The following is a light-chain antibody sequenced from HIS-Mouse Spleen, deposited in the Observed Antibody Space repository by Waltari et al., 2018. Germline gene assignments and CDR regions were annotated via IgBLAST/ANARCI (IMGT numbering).Light chain of an antibody. J-gene: IGKJ4*01. CDR3: QQRSNWTT. CDR2: DAS. V-gene: IGKV3-11*01. Sequence: EIVLTQSPATLSLSPGERATPPCRASQGVSSYLAWYQQKPGQAPRLLIYDASNRATGIPARFSGSGSGTDFTLTISSLGPEDFAVYYCQQRSNWTTFGGGTKVEIK. CDR1: QGVSSY.